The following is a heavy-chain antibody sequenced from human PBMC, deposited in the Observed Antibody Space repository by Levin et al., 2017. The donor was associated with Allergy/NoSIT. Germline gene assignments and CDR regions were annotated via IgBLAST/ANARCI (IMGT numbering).Heavy chain of an antibody. D-gene: IGHD6-19*01. J-gene: IGHJ4*02. CDR2: IDPSDSYT. CDR3: ARHSSGWYYFDY. CDR1: GYSFTSYW. Sequence: PGGSLRLSCKGSGYSFTSYWISWVRQMPGKGLEWMGRIDPSDSYTNYSPSFQGHVTISADKSISTAYLQWSSLKASDTAMYYCARHSSGWYYFDYWGQGTLVTVSS. V-gene: IGHV5-10-1*01.